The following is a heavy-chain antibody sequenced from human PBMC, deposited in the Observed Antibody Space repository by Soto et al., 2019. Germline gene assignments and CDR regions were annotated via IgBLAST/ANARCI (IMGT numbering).Heavy chain of an antibody. CDR3: ARASYRAFDY. CDR1: EFSVSRNF. CDR2: IYSGGAT. D-gene: IGHD4-4*01. Sequence: EVQLVESGGGLIQPGGSVRLSCAASEFSVSRNFLSWVRQAPGKGLEWVSGIYSGGATYYADSVKGRFTFSRDKSKNTLYLEMNSLRVDDTAVYYCARASYRAFDYWGQVTLVTVSS. V-gene: IGHV3-53*01. J-gene: IGHJ4*02.